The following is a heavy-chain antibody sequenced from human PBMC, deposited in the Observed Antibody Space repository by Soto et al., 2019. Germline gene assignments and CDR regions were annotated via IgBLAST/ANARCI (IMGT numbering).Heavy chain of an antibody. CDR1: GGSVSSGSYY. CDR2: IYYSGST. Sequence: SYTLSLTSTVSGGSVSSGSYYWSWIRQPPGKGLEWIGYIYYSGSTNYNPYLKSRVTISVDTSKNQFSLKLSSVTAADTAVYYCARDIGMNGPFDYWGQGTLVTVS. V-gene: IGHV4-61*01. D-gene: IGHD1-26*01. J-gene: IGHJ4*02. CDR3: ARDIGMNGPFDY.